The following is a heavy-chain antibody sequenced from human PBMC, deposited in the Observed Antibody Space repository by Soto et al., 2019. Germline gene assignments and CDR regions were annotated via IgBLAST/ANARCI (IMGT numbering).Heavy chain of an antibody. CDR1: GGSFSGYY. D-gene: IGHD3-10*01. CDR3: ARFYGSGSYTYDY. Sequence: SETLSLTCAVYGGSFSGYYWSWIRQPPGKGLEWIGEINHSGSTNYNPSLKSRVTISVDTSKNQFSLKLSSVTAADTAVYYCARFYGSGSYTYDYWGQGTLVTVSS. J-gene: IGHJ4*02. CDR2: INHSGST. V-gene: IGHV4-34*01.